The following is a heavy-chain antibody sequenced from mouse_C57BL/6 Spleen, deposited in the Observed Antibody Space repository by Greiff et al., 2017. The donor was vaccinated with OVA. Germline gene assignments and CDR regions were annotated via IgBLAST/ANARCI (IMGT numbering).Heavy chain of an antibody. CDR2: IGPSDSYT. D-gene: IGHD1-1*01. V-gene: IGHV1-50*01. CDR1: GYTFTSYW. Sequence: QVQLKQPGAELVKPGASVKLSCKASGYTFTSYWMQWVKQRPGQGLEWIGEIGPSDSYTNYNQKFKGKATLTVDTSSSTAYMQLSSLTSEDSAVYYCAREDYGSSYGGCFGVWGTGTTVTVSS. CDR3: AREDYGSSYGGCFGV. J-gene: IGHJ1*03.